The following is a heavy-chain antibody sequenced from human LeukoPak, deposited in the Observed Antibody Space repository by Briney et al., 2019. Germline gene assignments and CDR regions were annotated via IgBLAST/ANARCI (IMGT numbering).Heavy chain of an antibody. Sequence: ASVKVSCKASGYTFTNYGFSWVRQAPGQGLEWMGWLNPNSGDTNYAQKFQGRVSMTRDTSISTAYMDLSDLRSDDTAVYYCARGRNIEMTTMSGGSDYWGQGTLVTVSS. D-gene: IGHD5-24*01. CDR2: LNPNSGDT. J-gene: IGHJ4*02. V-gene: IGHV1-2*02. CDR3: ARGRNIEMTTMSGGSDY. CDR1: GYTFTNYG.